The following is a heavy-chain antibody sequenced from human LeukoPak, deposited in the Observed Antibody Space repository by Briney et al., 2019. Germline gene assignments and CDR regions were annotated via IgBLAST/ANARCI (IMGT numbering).Heavy chain of an antibody. CDR2: ISWNSGSI. CDR3: ARNNGMDV. V-gene: IGHV3-9*01. J-gene: IGHJ6*02. Sequence: GRSLRLSCAASGFTLDDYAMHWVRQAPGKGLEWVSGISWNSGSIGYADSVKGRFTISKDNAKNSLYLQMNSLRAEDTALYHCARNNGMDVWGQGTTVIVSS. CDR1: GFTLDDYA.